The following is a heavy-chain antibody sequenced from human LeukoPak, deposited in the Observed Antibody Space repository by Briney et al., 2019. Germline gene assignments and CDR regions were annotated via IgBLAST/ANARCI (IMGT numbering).Heavy chain of an antibody. Sequence: PGGSLRLSCAASGFTFSSYSMNWVRQAPGKGLEWVSSISSSSSYIYYADSVKGRFTISRDNAKNSLYLQMNSLRAEDTAVYYCARDRREAYSSSMTVDYWGQGALVNVSS. CDR1: GFTFSSYS. D-gene: IGHD6-6*01. V-gene: IGHV3-21*01. CDR3: ARDRREAYSSSMTVDY. J-gene: IGHJ4*02. CDR2: ISSSSSYI.